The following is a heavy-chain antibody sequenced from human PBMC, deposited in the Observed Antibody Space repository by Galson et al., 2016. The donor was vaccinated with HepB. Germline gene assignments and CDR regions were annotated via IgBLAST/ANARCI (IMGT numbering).Heavy chain of an antibody. D-gene: IGHD5-18*01. CDR3: ARDSRYSGSY. CDR2: ISAYNGNT. Sequence: SGYTFTSYGISWMRLAPGQGLEWMGWISAYNGNTNYAQKLQGRVTMTTDTSTSTAYMELRSLRSDDTAVYYCARDSRYSGSYWGQGTLVTVSS. V-gene: IGHV1-18*01. CDR1: GYTFTSYG. J-gene: IGHJ4*02.